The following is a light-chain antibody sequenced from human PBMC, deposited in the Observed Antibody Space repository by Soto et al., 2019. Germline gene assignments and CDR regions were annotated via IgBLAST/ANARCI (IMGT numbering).Light chain of an antibody. Sequence: EIVMTQSPATLSVSPGERAILSCRASQSVSTNLAWYQQKPGRAPRLLMYGASTRATGIPARFSGSGSGTEFTLTISSLQSEDFAVYYCQQYHNWPPYTFGQGTKLEIK. CDR2: GAS. J-gene: IGKJ2*01. CDR1: QSVSTN. V-gene: IGKV3-15*01. CDR3: QQYHNWPPYT.